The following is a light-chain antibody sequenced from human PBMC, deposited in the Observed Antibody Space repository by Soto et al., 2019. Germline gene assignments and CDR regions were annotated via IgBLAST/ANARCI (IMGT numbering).Light chain of an antibody. J-gene: IGKJ4*01. Sequence: DIQMTQSPSSVSASVGDRVSITCRASQGISNWLAWYQQKPGRAPKLLIYTGSSLQSGVPSRFSGTGSGTDFTLTISSLQPEDVATYYCQQANSFPLTYGGGTKVEIK. CDR3: QQANSFPLT. CDR2: TGS. CDR1: QGISNW. V-gene: IGKV1-12*01.